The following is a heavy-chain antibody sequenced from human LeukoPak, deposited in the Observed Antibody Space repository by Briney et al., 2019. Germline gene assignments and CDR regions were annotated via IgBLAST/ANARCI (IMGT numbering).Heavy chain of an antibody. CDR3: ARRIQTTWACDI. J-gene: IGHJ3*02. V-gene: IGHV3-66*01. Sequence: PGGSLRLSCAASGFTVSNNNMTWVRQAPGKGLEWVSVIYSGGNTYSADSVKGRFTISRDNSKNTLYLQLNSLGAEDTAVYYCARRIQTTWACDIWGQGTMVTVSS. CDR1: GFTVSNNN. D-gene: IGHD5-18*01. CDR2: IYSGGNT.